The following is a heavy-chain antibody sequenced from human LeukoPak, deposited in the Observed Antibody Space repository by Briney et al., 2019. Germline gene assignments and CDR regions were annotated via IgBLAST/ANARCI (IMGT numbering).Heavy chain of an antibody. D-gene: IGHD3-22*01. CDR2: IRYDGSNK. CDR1: GFTFSSYG. J-gene: IGHJ4*02. Sequence: PGGSLRLSCAASGFTFSSYGMHWVRQAPGKGLEWVAFIRYDGSNKYYADSVKGRFTISRDNSKNTLYLQMNSLRAEDTAVYYCAKDKTYYYDSSGYYQWYYFDYWGQGTLVTVSS. V-gene: IGHV3-30*02. CDR3: AKDKTYYYDSSGYYQWYYFDY.